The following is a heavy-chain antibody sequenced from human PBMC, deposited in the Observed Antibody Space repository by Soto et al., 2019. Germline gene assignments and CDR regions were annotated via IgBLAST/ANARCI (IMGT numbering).Heavy chain of an antibody. D-gene: IGHD6-13*01. Sequence: QVQLQESGPGLVKPSQTLSLTCTVSGGSISSGGYYWSWIRQHPGKGLEWIGYIYYSGSTYYTPSLMSLVTLSVNMYKNLYSLKMSSVTAADTAVYYCARFYSSSWDGPEGNWFDPWGQVTLVTVSS. CDR2: IYYSGST. CDR3: ARFYSSSWDGPEGNWFDP. J-gene: IGHJ5*02. CDR1: GGSISSGGYY. V-gene: IGHV4-31*01.